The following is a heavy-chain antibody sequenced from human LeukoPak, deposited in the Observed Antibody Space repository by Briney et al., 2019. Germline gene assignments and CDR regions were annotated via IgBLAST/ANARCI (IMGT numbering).Heavy chain of an antibody. D-gene: IGHD3-22*01. J-gene: IGHJ4*02. CDR2: ISDSGTTK. V-gene: IGHV3-48*04. CDR3: ARHDDSGYYLFDY. Sequence: GGSLRLSCAASGFTFSSYSMNWVRQAPGKGLEWVSYISDSGTTKYYADSVKGRFTISRDNAKNSLYLQMNSLRGEDTAVYYCARHDDSGYYLFDYWGQGTLVTVSS. CDR1: GFTFSSYS.